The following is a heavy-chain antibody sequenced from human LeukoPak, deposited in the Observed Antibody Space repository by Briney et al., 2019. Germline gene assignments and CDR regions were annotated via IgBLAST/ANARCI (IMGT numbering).Heavy chain of an antibody. V-gene: IGHV1-18*01. CDR3: ARHGNMVRGVIIPFDY. Sequence: ASVKVSCKASGYTFTSYGISWVRQAPGQGLEWMGWISAYNGNTNYAQKLQGRVTMTTDTSTSTAYMELRSLRSDDTAVYYCARHGNMVRGVIIPFDYWGQGALVTVSS. J-gene: IGHJ4*02. D-gene: IGHD3-10*01. CDR1: GYTFTSYG. CDR2: ISAYNGNT.